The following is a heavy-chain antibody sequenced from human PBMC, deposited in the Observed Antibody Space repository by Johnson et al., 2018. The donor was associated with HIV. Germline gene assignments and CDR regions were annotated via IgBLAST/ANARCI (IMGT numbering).Heavy chain of an antibody. D-gene: IGHD6-19*01. CDR1: GFTFSSYA. CDR3: AKDMGYSSFGYGFDI. J-gene: IGHJ3*02. V-gene: IGHV3-43*02. CDR2: ISWDGNST. Sequence: VQLVESGGGLVQPGGSLRLSCAASGFTFSSYAMSWVRQAPGKGLEWVSAISWDGNSTYYGDSVKGRFTISRENGENSLYLQMNSLRTEDTALYYCAKDMGYSSFGYGFDIWGQGTMVTVSS.